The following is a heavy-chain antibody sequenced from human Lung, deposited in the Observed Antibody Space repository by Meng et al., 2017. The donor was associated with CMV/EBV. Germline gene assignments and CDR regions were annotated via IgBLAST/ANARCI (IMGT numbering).Heavy chain of an antibody. CDR1: GVTFNRYA. D-gene: IGHD1-1*01. J-gene: IGHJ4*02. Sequence: GGSLRLSCAASGVTFNRYAMNWVRQAAGKGMDWVSYISETSSYIYYADSVTGRFTITRDNANKSLYLQMNRLGAEYTALYYCVSGWKYSWGQGTLVTVSS. V-gene: IGHV3-21*01. CDR2: ISETSSYI. CDR3: VSGWKYS.